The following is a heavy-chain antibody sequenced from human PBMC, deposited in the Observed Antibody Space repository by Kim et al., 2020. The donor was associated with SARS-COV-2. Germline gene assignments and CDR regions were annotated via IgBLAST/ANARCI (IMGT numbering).Heavy chain of an antibody. CDR3: ARELSTMVRGVIISWFDP. D-gene: IGHD3-10*01. CDR1: GYTFTSYG. CDR2: ISTYNGNT. J-gene: IGHJ5*02. Sequence: ASVKVSCKASGYTFTSYGISWVRQAPGQGLEWMGWISTYNGNTNYAQKLQGRVTMTTDTSTSTAYMELRSLRSDDTAVYYCARELSTMVRGVIISWFDPWGQGTLVTVSS. V-gene: IGHV1-18*04.